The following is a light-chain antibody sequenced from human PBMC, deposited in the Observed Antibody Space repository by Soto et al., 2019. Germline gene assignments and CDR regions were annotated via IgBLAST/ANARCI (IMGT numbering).Light chain of an antibody. Sequence: TQSPSTLSASVGDRVTITCRASQSISSWLAWYQQKPGQAPRLLIYGASNRATGIPDRFSGSGSGTDFTLTISRLEPEDFAVYYCQQCGSSGTFGQGTKVDIK. V-gene: IGKV3-20*01. CDR1: QSISSW. J-gene: IGKJ1*01. CDR3: QQCGSSGT. CDR2: GAS.